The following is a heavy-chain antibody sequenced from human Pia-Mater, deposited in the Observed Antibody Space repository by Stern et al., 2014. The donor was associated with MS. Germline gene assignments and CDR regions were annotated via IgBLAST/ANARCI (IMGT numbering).Heavy chain of an antibody. CDR1: GYNFTTYW. CDR2: LYPGDSQT. CDR3: ARPSNSGLFLHH. D-gene: IGHD6-19*01. V-gene: IGHV5-51*01. J-gene: IGHJ1*01. Sequence: VQLVQSGAEVKKPGESLKISCKGSGYNFTTYWIAWVRQMPGRGLEWKGLLYPGDSQTRYIPSFQGHVTMSADTSISPAYLQWSSLKASNTAIYYCARPSNSGLFLHHWGQGTLVTVSS.